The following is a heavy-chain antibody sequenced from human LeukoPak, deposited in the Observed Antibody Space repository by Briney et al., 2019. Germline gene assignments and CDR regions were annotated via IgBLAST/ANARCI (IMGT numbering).Heavy chain of an antibody. CDR2: ISAYNGNT. CDR3: ARVVRGYSYGTFDY. D-gene: IGHD5-18*01. J-gene: IGHJ4*02. CDR1: GYTFTSYG. Sequence: ASVKVSYKASGYTFTSYGISWVRQAPGQGLEWMGWISAYNGNTNYAQKLQGRVTMTTDTSTSTAYMELSSLRSEDTAVYYCARVVRGYSYGTFDYWGQGTLVTVSS. V-gene: IGHV1-18*01.